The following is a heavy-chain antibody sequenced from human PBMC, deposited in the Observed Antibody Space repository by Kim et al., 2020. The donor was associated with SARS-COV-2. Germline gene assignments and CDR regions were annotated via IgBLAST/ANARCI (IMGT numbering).Heavy chain of an antibody. V-gene: IGHV3-9*01. CDR3: AKDFNLAAAGIDY. CDR2: ISWNSGSI. D-gene: IGHD6-13*01. J-gene: IGHJ4*02. CDR1: GFTFDDYA. Sequence: GGSLRLSCAASGFTFDDYAMHWVRQAPGKGLEWVSGISWNSGSIGYADSVKGRFTISRDNAKNSLYLQMNSLRAEDTALYYCAKDFNLAAAGIDYWGQGT.